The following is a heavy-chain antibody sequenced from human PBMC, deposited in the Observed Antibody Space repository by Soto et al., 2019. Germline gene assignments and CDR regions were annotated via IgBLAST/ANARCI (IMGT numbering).Heavy chain of an antibody. V-gene: IGHV3-74*01. D-gene: IGHD2-15*01. J-gene: IGHJ6*02. CDR3: VRGVKNIYAMDV. CDR1: GFAFSTYW. CDR2: IKFDGSTT. Sequence: EVQLVESGGGLVQPGGSLRLSCAASGFAFSTYWMHWVRQAPGKGLLWVSRIKFDGSTTYYADSVKGRFTISRDDAKNNLFLQMNGLRVVDSAVYDCVRGVKNIYAMDVWGQGTTVTVSS.